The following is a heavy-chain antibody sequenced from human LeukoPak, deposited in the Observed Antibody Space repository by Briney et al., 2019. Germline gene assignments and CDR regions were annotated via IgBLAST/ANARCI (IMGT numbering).Heavy chain of an antibody. Sequence: GGSLRLSCAASGFTFSSYSMNWVRQAPGKGLEWVSSISSSSSYIYYADSVKGRFTISRDNAKNSLYLQMNSLRAEDTAVYYCARDGPQGDSSGYYYHDYWGQGTLVTVSS. CDR2: ISSSSSYI. V-gene: IGHV3-21*01. J-gene: IGHJ4*02. D-gene: IGHD3-22*01. CDR1: GFTFSSYS. CDR3: ARDGPQGDSSGYYYHDY.